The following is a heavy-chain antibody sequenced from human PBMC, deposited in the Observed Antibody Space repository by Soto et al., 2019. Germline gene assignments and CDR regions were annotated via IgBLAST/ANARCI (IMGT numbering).Heavy chain of an antibody. V-gene: IGHV4-31*03. CDR3: AREYSGSYSQDYGMDV. CDR2: IYYSGST. D-gene: IGHD1-26*01. CDR1: GGSISGCGYY. J-gene: IGHJ6*02. Sequence: SETLSLTCTLSGGSISGCGYYWSWIRQHPGKGLEWIGYIYYSGSTYYNPSLKSRVTISVDTSKNQFSLKLSSVTAADTAVYYCAREYSGSYSQDYGMDVWGQGTTVTVSS.